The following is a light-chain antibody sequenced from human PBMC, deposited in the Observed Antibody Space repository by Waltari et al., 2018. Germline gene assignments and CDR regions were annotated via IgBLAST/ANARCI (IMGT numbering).Light chain of an antibody. CDR2: KDS. CDR1: ALPKQY. CDR3: QSGDSSGVGV. J-gene: IGLJ3*02. Sequence: SYELPPPPSVSASPGQTARITCSGDALPKQYAHWYQQQQGQVPVLVIYKDSERPAVIPERFSGSSSGTTVTLTIGGVQAEDEAYYYCQSGDSSGVGVFGGGTKLTVL. V-gene: IGLV3-25*03.